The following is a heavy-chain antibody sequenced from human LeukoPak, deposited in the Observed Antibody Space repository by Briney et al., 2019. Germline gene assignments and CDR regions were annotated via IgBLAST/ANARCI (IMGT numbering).Heavy chain of an antibody. D-gene: IGHD2-2*01. V-gene: IGHV1-46*01. J-gene: IGHJ4*02. CDR2: INPSGGST. Sequence: ASVKVSCKASGYTFTSYYMHWVRQAPGQGLEWMGIINPSGGSTSYAQKFQGRVTMTRDTSTSTVYMELSSLRSEDTAVYYCARGPYIVVVPAALDFDYWGQGTLVTVSS. CDR1: GYTFTSYY. CDR3: ARGPYIVVVPAALDFDY.